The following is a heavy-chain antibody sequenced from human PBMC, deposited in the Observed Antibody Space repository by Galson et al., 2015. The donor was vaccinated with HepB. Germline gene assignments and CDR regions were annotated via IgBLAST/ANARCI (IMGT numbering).Heavy chain of an antibody. Sequence: SLRLSCAASGFTFSSYSMNWVRQAPGKGLEWVSYISSSSSTIYYADSVKGRFTISRDNAKNSLYLQMNSLRAEDTAVYYCARDSAPSVNYYGSGSPSCLTDWGQGTLVTVSS. CDR1: GFTFSSYS. V-gene: IGHV3-48*01. CDR2: ISSSSSTI. J-gene: IGHJ4*02. CDR3: ARDSAPSVNYYGSGSPSCLTD. D-gene: IGHD3-10*01.